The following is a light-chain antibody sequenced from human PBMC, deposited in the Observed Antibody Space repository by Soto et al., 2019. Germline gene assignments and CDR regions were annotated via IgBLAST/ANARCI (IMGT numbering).Light chain of an antibody. Sequence: EIVLTQSPATPSLSPGDAVTLSCRASQSVSSQLAWYQQKPGQAPRLLIYDASTRATGIPARFSGSGSGTDFTLTISSLEPEDFAVYYCQQRSHWPLTFGPGTKVDIK. CDR3: QQRSHWPLT. V-gene: IGKV3-11*01. CDR2: DAS. CDR1: QSVSSQ. J-gene: IGKJ3*01.